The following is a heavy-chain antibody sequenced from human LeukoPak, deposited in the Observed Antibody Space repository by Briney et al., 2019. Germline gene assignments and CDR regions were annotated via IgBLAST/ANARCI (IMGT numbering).Heavy chain of an antibody. V-gene: IGHV4-59*01. D-gene: IGHD4-23*01. CDR1: GGSISSYY. CDR3: ARATVARGLYY. Sequence: PSETLSLTCTVSGGSISSYYWSWIRQPPGKGLEWIGYIYYSGSTNYNPSLKGRVTISVDTSKNQFSLKLSSVTAADTAVYYCARATVARGLYYWGQGTLVTVSS. CDR2: IYYSGST. J-gene: IGHJ4*02.